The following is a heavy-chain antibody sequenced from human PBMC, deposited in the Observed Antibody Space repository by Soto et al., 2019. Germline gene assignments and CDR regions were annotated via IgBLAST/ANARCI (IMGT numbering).Heavy chain of an antibody. Sequence: NPSETLSLTCAVYGGSFSGYYWSWIRQPPGKGLEWIGEINHSGSTNYNPSLKSRVTISVDTSKNQFSLKLSSVTAADTAVYYCARGPYGLLRYFGPTYFDYWGQGTLVTVSS. CDR3: ARGPYGLLRYFGPTYFDY. D-gene: IGHD3-9*01. CDR2: INHSGST. J-gene: IGHJ4*02. CDR1: GGSFSGYY. V-gene: IGHV4-34*01.